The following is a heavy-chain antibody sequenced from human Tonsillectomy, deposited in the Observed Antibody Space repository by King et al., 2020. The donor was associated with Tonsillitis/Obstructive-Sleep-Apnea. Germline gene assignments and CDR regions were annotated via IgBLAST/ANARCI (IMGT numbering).Heavy chain of an antibody. D-gene: IGHD2-2*01. CDR1: GYTFTSYG. CDR3: ARVVGPDVLVVPAAPLYYYYMDV. CDR2: ISAHNGNT. Sequence: QLVQSGAEVKKPGASVKVSCKASGYTFTSYGISWVRQAPGQGLEWMGWISAHNGNTNFAQKLQGRVTMTTDTSTDTAYMELRSLRSDDTAVYYCARVVGPDVLVVPAAPLYYYYMDVWGKGTTVTVSS. J-gene: IGHJ6*03. V-gene: IGHV1-18*01.